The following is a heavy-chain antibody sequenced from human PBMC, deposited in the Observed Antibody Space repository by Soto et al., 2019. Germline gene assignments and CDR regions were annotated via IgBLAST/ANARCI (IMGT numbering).Heavy chain of an antibody. J-gene: IGHJ4*02. Sequence: EVQLVESGGGLVQPGGSLRLSCAASGFTFSSYSMNWVRQAPGKGLEWVSYISSSSITIYYADSVKGRFTISRDNAKNSLYLQMNSLRDEDTAVYYCARVFYSVAGTGGLDYWGQGNLVTVSS. CDR3: ARVFYSVAGTGGLDY. CDR2: ISSSSITI. D-gene: IGHD6-19*01. V-gene: IGHV3-48*02. CDR1: GFTFSSYS.